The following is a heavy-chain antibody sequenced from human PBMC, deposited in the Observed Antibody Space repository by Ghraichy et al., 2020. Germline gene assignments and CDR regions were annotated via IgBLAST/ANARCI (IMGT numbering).Heavy chain of an antibody. J-gene: IGHJ4*02. CDR3: AREGPGDSSYFDY. CDR2: IYYSGTT. D-gene: IGHD3-10*01. V-gene: IGHV4-59*01. Sequence: SETLSLTCSISGGSISNYYWNWIRQPPGKALEWIGHIYYSGTTNYNPSFKSRATISVDTSNKEFSLKLNSVTAADTAMYYCAREGPGDSSYFDYWGQGTLVTVSS. CDR1: GGSISNYY.